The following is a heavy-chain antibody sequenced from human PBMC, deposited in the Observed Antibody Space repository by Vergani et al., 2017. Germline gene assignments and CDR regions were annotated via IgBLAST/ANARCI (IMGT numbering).Heavy chain of an antibody. J-gene: IGHJ4*02. CDR2: ISASGAPT. CDR1: GFIFSTYA. Sequence: EVQLLESGGDLVQPGGSLRLSCTASGFIFSTYAMSWVRQAPGKGLEWVSGISASGAPTYYADSVKGRVTISRDNSKNTLYLQMNSLRAEDTAVYYCARDPTYYDFWSGYYFDYWGQGTLVTVSS. D-gene: IGHD3-3*01. V-gene: IGHV3-23*01. CDR3: ARDPTYYDFWSGYYFDY.